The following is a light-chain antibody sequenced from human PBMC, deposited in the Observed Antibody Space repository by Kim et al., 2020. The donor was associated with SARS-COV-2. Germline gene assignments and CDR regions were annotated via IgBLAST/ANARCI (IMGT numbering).Light chain of an antibody. CDR2: KAS. V-gene: IGKV1-5*03. CDR3: QQYNSYSYS. J-gene: IGKJ2*03. CDR1: QSISSW. Sequence: SASVGDRGTITCRDSQSISSWLAWYQQKPGKAPKLLIYKASSLESGVPSRFSGSGSGTEFTLTISSLQPDDFATYYCQQYNSYSYSFGQGTKLEI.